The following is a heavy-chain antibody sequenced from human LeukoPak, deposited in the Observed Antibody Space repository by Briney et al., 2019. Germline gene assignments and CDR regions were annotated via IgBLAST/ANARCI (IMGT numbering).Heavy chain of an antibody. J-gene: IGHJ4*02. V-gene: IGHV3-53*01. Sequence: GGSLRLSCAASGFTFSNYEMNWVRQAPGRGLEWVSVLYPDGRTYYGDSVKGRFTISRDISKNTLFLQMTSLRAEDTAVYYCAKVKGWYGEGYFDYWGQGNLVTVSS. CDR2: LYPDGRT. D-gene: IGHD3-10*01. CDR1: GFTFSNYE. CDR3: AKVKGWYGEGYFDY.